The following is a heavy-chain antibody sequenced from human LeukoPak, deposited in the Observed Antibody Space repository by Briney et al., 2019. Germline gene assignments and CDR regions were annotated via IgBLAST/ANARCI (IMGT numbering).Heavy chain of an antibody. J-gene: IGHJ4*02. V-gene: IGHV3-30*02. Sequence: GGSLRLSCAASGFTFSSYGMHWVRQAPGKGLEWVAFIRYDGSNKYYADSVKGRFTISRDNSKNTLYLQMNSLRAEDTAVYYCAKTSLLWFGELPLGNWGQGTLVTVSS. CDR3: AKTSLLWFGELPLGN. CDR2: IRYDGSNK. CDR1: GFTFSSYG. D-gene: IGHD3-10*01.